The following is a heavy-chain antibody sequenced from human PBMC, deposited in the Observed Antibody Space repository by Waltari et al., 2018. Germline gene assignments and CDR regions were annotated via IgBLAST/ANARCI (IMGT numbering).Heavy chain of an antibody. J-gene: IGHJ4*02. Sequence: VQLVESGGALVQPGGSLRLSCTASGFTFHDFAMTWVRHTREKGLEGVSSITATGSTTYTSDSLRGRFAISRDNSQNTVYLQMNSLRVEDTAIYYCAKEGSGYFVPWPQAPDSWGQGTWVAVSS. CDR2: ITATGSTT. D-gene: IGHD3-22*01. CDR1: GFTFHDFA. V-gene: IGHV3-23*04. CDR3: AKEGSGYFVPWPQAPDS.